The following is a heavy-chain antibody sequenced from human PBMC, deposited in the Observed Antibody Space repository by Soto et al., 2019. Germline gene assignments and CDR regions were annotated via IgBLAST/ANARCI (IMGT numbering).Heavy chain of an antibody. D-gene: IGHD3-22*01. V-gene: IGHV1-3*01. J-gene: IGHJ5*02. CDR2: INAGNGNT. CDR1: GYTFTSYA. Sequence: GASVKVSCKASGYTFTSYAMHWVRQAPGQRLEWMGWINAGNGNTKYSQKFQGRVTITRDTSTSTAYMELSSLRSEDTAVYYCTSDSCGYYSWVSGVSKFDPRGQGTLVTVSA. CDR3: TSDSCGYYSWVSGVSKFDP.